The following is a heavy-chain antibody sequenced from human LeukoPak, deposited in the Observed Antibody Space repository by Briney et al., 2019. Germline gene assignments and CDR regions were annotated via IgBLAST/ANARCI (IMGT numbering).Heavy chain of an antibody. V-gene: IGHV4-59*01. CDR3: AREWGGNYRGFVDY. Sequence: SETLSLTCAVYGGSFSGYYWSWIRQPPGKGLEWIGYIYYSGSTNYNPSLKSRVTISVDTSKNQVSLKLSSVTAADTAVYYCAREWGGNYRGFVDYWGQGTLVTVSS. D-gene: IGHD1-7*01. CDR1: GGSFSGYY. CDR2: IYYSGST. J-gene: IGHJ4*02.